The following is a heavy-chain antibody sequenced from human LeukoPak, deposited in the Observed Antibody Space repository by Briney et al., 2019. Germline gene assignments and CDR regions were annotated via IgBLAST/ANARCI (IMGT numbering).Heavy chain of an antibody. CDR1: GFTFSSYS. Sequence: KTGGSLRLSCAASGFTFSSYSMNWVRQAPGKGLEWVSSISSSSSYIYYADSVKGRFTISRDNAKNSLYLQMNSRRAEDTAVYYCAREEYSSSWYGWFDPWGQGTLVTVSS. J-gene: IGHJ5*02. CDR3: AREEYSSSWYGWFDP. V-gene: IGHV3-21*01. D-gene: IGHD6-13*01. CDR2: ISSSSSYI.